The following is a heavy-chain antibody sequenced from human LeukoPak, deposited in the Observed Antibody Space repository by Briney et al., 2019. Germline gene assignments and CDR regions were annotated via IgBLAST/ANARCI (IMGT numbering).Heavy chain of an antibody. CDR2: ISGSGGST. J-gene: IGHJ4*02. D-gene: IGHD6-13*01. Sequence: GGSLRLSCAASSFTFSSYNMNWVRQAPEKGLEWVSAISGSGGSTYYADSVKGRFTISRDNSKNTLYLQMNSLRAEDTAVYYCAKTPIRSARIAAAGTGDYWGQGTLVTVSS. CDR3: AKTPIRSARIAAAGTGDY. CDR1: SFTFSSYN. V-gene: IGHV3-23*01.